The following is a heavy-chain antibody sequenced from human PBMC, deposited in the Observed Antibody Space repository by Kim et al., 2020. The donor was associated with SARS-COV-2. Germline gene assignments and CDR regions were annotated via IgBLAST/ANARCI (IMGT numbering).Heavy chain of an antibody. V-gene: IGHV3-30*18. CDR3: AKEGIAAAFDY. CDR2: ISYDGSNK. Sequence: GGSLRLSCAASGFTFSSYGMHWVRQAPGKGLEWVAVISYDGSNKYYADSVKGRFTISRDNSKNTLCLQMNSLRAEDTAVYYCAKEGIAAAFDYWGQGTLVTVSS. D-gene: IGHD6-13*01. CDR1: GFTFSSYG. J-gene: IGHJ4*02.